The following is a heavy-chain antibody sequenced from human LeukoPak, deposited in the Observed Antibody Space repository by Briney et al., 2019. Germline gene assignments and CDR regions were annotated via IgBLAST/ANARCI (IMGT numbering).Heavy chain of an antibody. D-gene: IGHD3-10*01. Sequence: ASVTVSCMASGYTFTSYGISWERQAPGQGLEGMGWISAYNGNTNYAQKLQGRVTMTTDTSTSTAYMELRSLRSDDTAVYYCARGFTYYYCSGSEVDAFDIWGQGTMVTVSS. CDR2: ISAYNGNT. CDR3: ARGFTYYYCSGSEVDAFDI. CDR1: GYTFTSYG. V-gene: IGHV1-18*01. J-gene: IGHJ3*02.